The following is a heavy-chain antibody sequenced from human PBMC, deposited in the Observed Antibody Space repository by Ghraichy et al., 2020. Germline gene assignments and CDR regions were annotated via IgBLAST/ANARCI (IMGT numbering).Heavy chain of an antibody. CDR2: ISSSSSTI. J-gene: IGHJ5*02. CDR3: ARDSPSTTVTTGWFDP. Sequence: GGSLRLSCAASGFTFSSYSMNWVRQAPGKGLEWVSYISSSSSTIYYADSVKGRFTISRDNAKNSLYLQMNSLSDEDTAVYYCARDSPSTTVTTGWFDPWGQGTLVTVSS. D-gene: IGHD4-17*01. CDR1: GFTFSSYS. V-gene: IGHV3-48*02.